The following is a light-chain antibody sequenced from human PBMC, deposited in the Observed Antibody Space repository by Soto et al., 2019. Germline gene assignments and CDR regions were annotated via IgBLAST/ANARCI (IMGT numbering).Light chain of an antibody. V-gene: IGKV3-11*01. Sequence: EIVLTQSPGTLSLSPWERATLSCRASQNIRGYLAWYQQKPGQAPRLLIYDASNRATGIPARFSGSGSGTDFTLTISSLEPEDFALYYCQQRSIWPPTFGQGTKVDIK. CDR2: DAS. CDR3: QQRSIWPPT. CDR1: QNIRGY. J-gene: IGKJ1*01.